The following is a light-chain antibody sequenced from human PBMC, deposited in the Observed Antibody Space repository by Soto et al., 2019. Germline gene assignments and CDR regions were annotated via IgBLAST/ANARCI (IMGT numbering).Light chain of an antibody. Sequence: DFQMTQSPSSLSASVGDRVTITCRASQNIKNFLNWYQYKRGTAPKLLIYAASSLQSGVPSRFSGTGFGVDFTLTSSKLQAEDFGTYYCQQSYSTPRMTFGPGTKVDIK. CDR3: QQSYSTPRMT. CDR1: QNIKNF. J-gene: IGKJ3*01. CDR2: AAS. V-gene: IGKV1-39*01.